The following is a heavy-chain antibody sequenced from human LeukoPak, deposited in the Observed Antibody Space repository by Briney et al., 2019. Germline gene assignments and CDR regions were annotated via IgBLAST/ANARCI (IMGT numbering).Heavy chain of an antibody. CDR3: ARDAGYGYDRFDY. CDR2: IKEDGSEE. V-gene: IGHV3-7*01. Sequence: GGSLRLSCAASGFIFSSYWMAWVRQAPGKGLEWVANIKEDGSEENYVDSVKGRFTISRDNAKNSLYLQMNSLRAEDTAVYYCARDAGYGYDRFDYWGQGTQVTVSS. J-gene: IGHJ4*02. D-gene: IGHD5-18*01. CDR1: GFIFSSYW.